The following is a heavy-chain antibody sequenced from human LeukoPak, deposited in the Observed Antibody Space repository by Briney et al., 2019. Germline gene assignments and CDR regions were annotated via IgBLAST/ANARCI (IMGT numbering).Heavy chain of an antibody. J-gene: IGHJ4*02. CDR3: ARTNFCGGNSNFDY. CDR2: IYHSGST. CDR1: GGSISSGGYS. Sequence: SQTLSLTCAVSGGSISSGGYSWSWIRQPPGKGLEWIGYIYHSGSTYYNPSLKSRVTISVDRSKNQFSLKLSSVTAADTAVYYCARTNFCGGNSNFDYWGQGTLVTVSS. D-gene: IGHD4-23*01. V-gene: IGHV4-30-2*01.